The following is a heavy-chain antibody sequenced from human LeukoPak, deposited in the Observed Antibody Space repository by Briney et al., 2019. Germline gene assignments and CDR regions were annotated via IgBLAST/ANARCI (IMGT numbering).Heavy chain of an antibody. CDR3: ARDWPGRNMIVVLMYPAAAFDI. D-gene: IGHD3-22*01. CDR2: IYYSGST. J-gene: IGHJ3*02. V-gene: IGHV4-39*07. CDR1: GDSISSSSYY. Sequence: PSETLSLICTVSGDSISSSSYYWGWIRQPPRKGLEWIGNIYYSGSTNYNPSLKSRVAISVDKSKNQFSLKLSSVTAADTAMYYYARDWPGRNMIVVLMYPAAAFDIWGRGTMVTVSS.